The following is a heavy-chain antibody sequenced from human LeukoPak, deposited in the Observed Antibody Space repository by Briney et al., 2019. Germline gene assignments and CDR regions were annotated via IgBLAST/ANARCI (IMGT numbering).Heavy chain of an antibody. D-gene: IGHD6-19*01. CDR2: ISSSGSTI. CDR3: AREGYSSGWYYFDY. V-gene: IGHV3-48*03. CDR1: GFTFSSHE. J-gene: IGHJ4*02. Sequence: GGSLRLSCAASGFTFSSHEMNWVRQAPGKGLEWVSYISSSGSTIYYADSVKGRFTISRDNAKNSLYLQMNSLRAEDTAVYYCAREGYSSGWYYFDYWGQGTLVTVSS.